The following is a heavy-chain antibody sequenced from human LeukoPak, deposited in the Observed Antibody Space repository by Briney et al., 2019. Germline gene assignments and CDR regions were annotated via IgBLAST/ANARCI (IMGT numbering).Heavy chain of an antibody. Sequence: PGGSLRLSCAASGFTFSSYAMSWVRQAPGKGLEWVSAISGSGGSTYYADSVKGRFTISRDNSKNTLYLQMNSLRAEDTAVYYCAKVQLTGYQLLYSYFDYWGQGTLVTVSS. CDR2: ISGSGGST. CDR3: AKVQLTGYQLLYSYFDY. D-gene: IGHD2-2*02. V-gene: IGHV3-23*01. J-gene: IGHJ4*02. CDR1: GFTFSSYA.